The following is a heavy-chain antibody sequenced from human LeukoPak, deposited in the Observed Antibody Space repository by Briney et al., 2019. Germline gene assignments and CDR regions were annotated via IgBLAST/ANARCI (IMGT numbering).Heavy chain of an antibody. J-gene: IGHJ4*02. Sequence: SETLSLTCTVSGGSISSSYWSWIRQPPGKGLEWIGYIYYRGSTNYNPSLKSRVTISVDTSKNQFSLKLSSVTAADTAVYYCARSSSGWYYFDYWGQGTLVTVSS. V-gene: IGHV4-59*01. CDR1: GGSISSSY. CDR3: ARSSSGWYYFDY. CDR2: IYYRGST. D-gene: IGHD6-19*01.